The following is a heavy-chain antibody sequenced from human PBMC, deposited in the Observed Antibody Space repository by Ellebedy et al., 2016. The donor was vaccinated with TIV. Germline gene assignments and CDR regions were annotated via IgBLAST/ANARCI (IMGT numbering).Heavy chain of an antibody. CDR2: MKPGSGNT. CDR3: VVGLFHP. J-gene: IGHJ5*02. D-gene: IGHD3-10*01. CDR1: GYTFTDYY. V-gene: IGHV1-8*01. Sequence: AASVKVSCKASGYTFTDYYINWVRQATGQGLEYLGWMKPGSGNTGYAQKFEGRVTMTRNTSTSTAYMELSSLRSDDTAVYYCVVGLFHPWGQGTLVSVSS.